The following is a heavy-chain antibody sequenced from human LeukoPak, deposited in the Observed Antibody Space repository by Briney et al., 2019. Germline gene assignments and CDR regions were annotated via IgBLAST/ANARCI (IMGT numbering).Heavy chain of an antibody. CDR2: MNPDSGNT. D-gene: IGHD6-13*01. J-gene: IGHJ4*02. Sequence: ASVKVSCKASGHTFTSYDINWVRQATGQGLELMGWMNPDSGNTGYAQKFQGRVTMTRNPSISTAYMELSSLTSEDTAVYYCARRIAAAGVGIVYWGQGTLVTVSS. V-gene: IGHV1-8*01. CDR1: GHTFTSYD. CDR3: ARRIAAAGVGIVY.